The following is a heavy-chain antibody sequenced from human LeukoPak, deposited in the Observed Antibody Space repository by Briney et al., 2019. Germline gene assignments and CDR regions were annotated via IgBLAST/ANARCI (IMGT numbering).Heavy chain of an antibody. CDR3: ARDRMGAFLYFDS. V-gene: IGHV3-23*01. CDR1: GFSFSSYG. J-gene: IGHJ4*02. D-gene: IGHD1-26*01. CDR2: ITGSGGTT. Sequence: PGGSLRLSCAASGFSFSSYGMSWVRQAPGKGLEWISAITGSGGTTYYADSVEGRFTISRDNSKNTLYLQVNSLRAEDTAVYYCARDRMGAFLYFDSWGQGTLVTVSS.